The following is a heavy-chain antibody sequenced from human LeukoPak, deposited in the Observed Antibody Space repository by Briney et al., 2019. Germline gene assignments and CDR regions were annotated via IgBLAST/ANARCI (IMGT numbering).Heavy chain of an antibody. D-gene: IGHD6-13*01. J-gene: IGHJ1*01. CDR3: AGSPKYSSSWYEYFEH. V-gene: IGHV3-30*04. CDR1: GFTFSSYA. CDR2: LSFDGTIT. Sequence: GGSLRLSCAASGFTFSSYALHWVRQAPGKGLEWVAVLSFDGTITYYADSVKGRFTISRDSSKNTLYLQLNSLRAEDTAVYYCAGSPKYSSSWYEYFEHWGQGALVTVSS.